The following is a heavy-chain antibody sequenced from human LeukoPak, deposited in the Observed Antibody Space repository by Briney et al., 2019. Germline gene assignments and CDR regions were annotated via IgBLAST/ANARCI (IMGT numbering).Heavy chain of an antibody. Sequence: SETLSLTFTVSGDSISNYYWSWIRQPAGKGLEWIGRIYTSGSTNYNPSLKSRVTMSVDTSKNQFSLKLSSVTAADTAVYYCARVSLVRGAPDYYFDYWGQGTLVTVSS. V-gene: IGHV4-4*07. J-gene: IGHJ4*02. D-gene: IGHD3-10*01. CDR3: ARVSLVRGAPDYYFDY. CDR1: GDSISNYY. CDR2: IYTSGST.